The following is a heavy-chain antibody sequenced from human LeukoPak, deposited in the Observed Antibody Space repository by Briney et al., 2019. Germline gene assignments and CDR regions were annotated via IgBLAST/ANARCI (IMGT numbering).Heavy chain of an antibody. CDR2: INHSGST. D-gene: IGHD4-17*01. Sequence: PSETLSLTCAVYGGSFSGYYWSWIRQPPGKGLEWIGEINHSGSTNYNPSLKSRVPISVDTSKNQFSLKLSSVTAADTAVYYCASILGNYGDSWFDPWGQGTLVTVSS. CDR1: GGSFSGYY. J-gene: IGHJ5*02. V-gene: IGHV4-34*01. CDR3: ASILGNYGDSWFDP.